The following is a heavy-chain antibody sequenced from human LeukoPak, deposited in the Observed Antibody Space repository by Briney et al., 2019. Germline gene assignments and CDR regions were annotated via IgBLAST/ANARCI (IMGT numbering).Heavy chain of an antibody. J-gene: IGHJ3*01. CDR2: ISTRSSTI. CDR1: GFTFSNYG. V-gene: IGHV3-48*02. Sequence: GGSLRLSCAASGFTFSNYGMHWVRQAPGKGLEWVAYISTRSSTIYYADSLQGRFTISRDDAKKSLYLKMNSLGDEDTAVYHCARPRSGYYLDGYDVWGQGTMVTVSS. CDR3: ARPRSGYYLDGYDV. D-gene: IGHD3-3*01.